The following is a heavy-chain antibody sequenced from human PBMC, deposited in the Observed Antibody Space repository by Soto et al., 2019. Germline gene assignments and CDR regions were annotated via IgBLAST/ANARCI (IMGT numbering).Heavy chain of an antibody. CDR3: ARGGRHLDS. Sequence: SVKVSCKASGGTFSSYAISWVRQAPGQGLEWMGGINPIFGTPHYAQKYQGRVTITADTFTNTAYMELTRLTSDDTAVYFCARGGRHLDSGGKGTLFT. CDR2: INPIFGTP. D-gene: IGHD5-18*01. CDR1: GGTFSSYA. V-gene: IGHV1-69*06. J-gene: IGHJ4*02.